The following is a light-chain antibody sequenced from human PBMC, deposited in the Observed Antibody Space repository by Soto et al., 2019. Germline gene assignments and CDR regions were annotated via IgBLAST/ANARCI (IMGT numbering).Light chain of an antibody. J-gene: IGKJ5*01. CDR1: QGISNF. V-gene: IGKV1-27*01. CDR2: AAS. CDR3: QKYSSVIT. Sequence: DIQMTQSPSSLSASVGDRVTITCRASQGISNFLAWDQQKPGKVPKLLIYAASTLQSGVPSRFSGSGSGTDFTLTITSLQPEDVATYYCQKYSSVITFGQGTRLEIK.